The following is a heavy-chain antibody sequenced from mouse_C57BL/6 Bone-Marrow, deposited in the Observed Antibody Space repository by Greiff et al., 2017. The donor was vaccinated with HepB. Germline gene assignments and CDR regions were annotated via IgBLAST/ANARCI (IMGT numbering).Heavy chain of an antibody. CDR3: ASSIYYIVAY. CDR2: IDPSDSYT. CDR1: GYTFTSYW. V-gene: IGHV1-69*01. D-gene: IGHD1-1*01. J-gene: IGHJ3*01. Sequence: QVQLQQPGAELVMPGASVKLSCKASGYTFTSYWMHWVKQRPGQGLEWIGEIDPSDSYTNYNQKFKGKSTLTVDKSSSTAYMQLSSLTSEDSAVYYCASSIYYIVAYWGQGTLVTVSA.